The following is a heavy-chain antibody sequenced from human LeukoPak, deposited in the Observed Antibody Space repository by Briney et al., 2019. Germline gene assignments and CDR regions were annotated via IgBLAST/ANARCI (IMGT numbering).Heavy chain of an antibody. CDR2: ISGSGGST. D-gene: IGHD6-13*01. CDR1: GFTFSSYA. Sequence: PGGSLRLSCAASGFTFSSYAMSWVRQAPGKGLEWVSAISGSGGSTYYADSVKGRFTISRDNSKNTLYLQMNSLRAEDTAVYYCAKGAEGIAAVKDAFDIWGQGTMVTVSS. J-gene: IGHJ3*02. CDR3: AKGAEGIAAVKDAFDI. V-gene: IGHV3-23*01.